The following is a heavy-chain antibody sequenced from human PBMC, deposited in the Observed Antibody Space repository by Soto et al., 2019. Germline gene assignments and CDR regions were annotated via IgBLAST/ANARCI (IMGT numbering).Heavy chain of an antibody. CDR1: GYTFMTYA. CDR3: ARIRMLWYGELSH. V-gene: IGHV1-3*01. CDR2: INPGSGNT. D-gene: IGHD3-10*01. J-gene: IGHJ4*02. Sequence: QAQLVQSGAEVKKPGGSVKISCKTSGYTFMTYALHWVRQAPGQRLEWMGWINPGSGNTEYSQKLQGRVTITRDTSARTVFMDVANLTSEDTAVYYCARIRMLWYGELSHWGQGTLVTVSA.